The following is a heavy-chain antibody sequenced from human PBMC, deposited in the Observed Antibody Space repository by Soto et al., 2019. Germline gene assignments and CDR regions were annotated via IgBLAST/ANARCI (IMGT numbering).Heavy chain of an antibody. J-gene: IGHJ6*02. D-gene: IGHD4-17*01. V-gene: IGHV4-34*01. CDR2: INHSGST. Sequence: PSETLYLTCAVYGGSFSCYYWIWIRQPPGKGLEWIGEINHSGSTNYNPSLKSRVTISVDTSKNQFSLKLSSVTAADTAVYYCARVVCGLYGDYVYYYYGMDVWGQGTTVTVPS. CDR3: ARVVCGLYGDYVYYYYGMDV. CDR1: GGSFSCYY.